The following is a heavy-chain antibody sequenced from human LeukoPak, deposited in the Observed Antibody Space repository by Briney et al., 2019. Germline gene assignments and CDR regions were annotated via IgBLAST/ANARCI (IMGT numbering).Heavy chain of an antibody. CDR3: ARINWNDAPFYFDY. V-gene: IGHV5-51*01. J-gene: IGHJ4*02. CDR1: GYTFTSYW. D-gene: IGHD1-1*01. Sequence: GESLKISCKGSGYTFTSYWIGWVRQMPGKGLEWMGIVYPGDSDTRYSPSFQGQVTISADKSISTAYLQWSSLKASDTAMYYCARINWNDAPFYFDYWGQGTLVIVSS. CDR2: VYPGDSDT.